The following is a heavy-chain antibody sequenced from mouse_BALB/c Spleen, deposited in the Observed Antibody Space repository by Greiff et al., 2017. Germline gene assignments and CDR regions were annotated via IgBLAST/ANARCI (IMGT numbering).Heavy chain of an antibody. D-gene: IGHD1-1*01. CDR1: GFTFSSFG. CDR3: ARDLLRYPYYAMDY. Sequence: EVKLQESGGGLVQPGGSRKLSCAASGFTFSSFGMHWVRQAPEKGLEWVAYISSGSSTIYYADTVKGRFTISRDNPKNTLFLQMTSLRSEDTAMYYCARDLLRYPYYAMDYWGQGTSVTVSS. CDR2: ISSGSSTI. V-gene: IGHV5-17*02. J-gene: IGHJ4*01.